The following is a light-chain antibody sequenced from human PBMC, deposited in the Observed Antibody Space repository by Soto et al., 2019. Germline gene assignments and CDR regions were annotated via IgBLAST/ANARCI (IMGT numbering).Light chain of an antibody. CDR2: EVS. Sequence: QSALTQPPSASGSPGQSVTISCTGTKNDIGVYDFVSWYQHHPGKAPRLIIYEVSNRPSGVSNRFSGSKSGNTASLTISGLRAEDEADYYCNSYTSSTAYVFGTGTKLTVL. CDR3: NSYTSSTAYV. CDR1: KNDIGVYDF. J-gene: IGLJ1*01. V-gene: IGLV2-14*01.